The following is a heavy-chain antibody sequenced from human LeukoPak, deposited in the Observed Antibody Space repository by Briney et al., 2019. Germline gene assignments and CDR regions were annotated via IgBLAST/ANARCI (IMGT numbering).Heavy chain of an antibody. CDR3: ARVREATIAPFFDY. J-gene: IGHJ4*02. CDR1: GDSISSGDYY. V-gene: IGHV4-31*03. D-gene: IGHD6-13*01. CDR2: IYYRGSP. Sequence: SETLSLTCTVSGDSISSGDYYWTWIRQHPGKGLEWIGCIYYRGSPYYNLSLKSRVIISADTSKNHFSLKLGSVTAADTAVYYCARVREATIAPFFDYWGQGILVTVSS.